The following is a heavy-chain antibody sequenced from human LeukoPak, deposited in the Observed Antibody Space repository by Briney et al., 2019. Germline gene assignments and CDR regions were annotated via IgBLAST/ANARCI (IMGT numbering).Heavy chain of an antibody. D-gene: IGHD6-19*01. CDR3: ASPVSGSSGWYYNY. CDR2: IYYSGST. Sequence: PSETLSLTCTVSGGSISSSSYYWGWIRQPPGKGLEWVGSIYYSGSTYYNPSLKSRVTISVDTSKNQFSLKLSSVTAADTAVYYCASPVSGSSGWYYNYWGQGTLVTVSS. V-gene: IGHV4-39*01. J-gene: IGHJ4*02. CDR1: GGSISSSSYY.